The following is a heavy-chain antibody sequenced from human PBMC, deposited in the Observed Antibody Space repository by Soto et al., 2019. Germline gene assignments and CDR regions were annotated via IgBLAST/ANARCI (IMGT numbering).Heavy chain of an antibody. CDR1: GFTFSTYW. CDR3: AVRYRAY. D-gene: IGHD3-16*02. V-gene: IGHV3-7*01. CDR2: IKHDGTEK. J-gene: IGHJ4*02. Sequence: GVSLRLSCAASGFTFSTYWMTWVRQAPGKGLEWVANIKHDGTEKYYEDSVKGRFTISRDNAKSSLYLQMNSLRAEDTAVYYCAVRYRAYWGQGALVTVSS.